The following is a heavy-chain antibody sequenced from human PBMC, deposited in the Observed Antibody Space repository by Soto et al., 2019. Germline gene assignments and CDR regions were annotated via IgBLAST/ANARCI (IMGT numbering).Heavy chain of an antibody. D-gene: IGHD6-19*01. CDR1: GGTFSSYA. Sequence: SVKVSCKASGGTFSSYAISWVRQATGQGLEWMGGIIPIFGTANYAQKFQGRVTITADESTSTAYMELSSLRSEDTAVYYCARVGYSSGWYVYYFDYWGQGTLVTVSS. J-gene: IGHJ4*02. CDR3: ARVGYSSGWYVYYFDY. CDR2: IIPIFGTA. V-gene: IGHV1-69*13.